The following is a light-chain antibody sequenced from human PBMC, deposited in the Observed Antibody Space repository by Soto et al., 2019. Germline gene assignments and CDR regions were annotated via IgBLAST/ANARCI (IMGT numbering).Light chain of an antibody. Sequence: VMTQSPATLSVSPGERATLSCRASQSVSSNLAWYQQKPGQAPRLLIYGASTRATGIPARFSGSGSGTEFTLTISSLQSEDFAIYYCQQRTNWPLTFGGGTKVDIK. V-gene: IGKV3-15*01. CDR2: GAS. J-gene: IGKJ4*01. CDR3: QQRTNWPLT. CDR1: QSVSSN.